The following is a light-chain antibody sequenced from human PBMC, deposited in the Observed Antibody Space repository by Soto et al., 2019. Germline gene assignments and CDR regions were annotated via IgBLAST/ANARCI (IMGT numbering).Light chain of an antibody. CDR1: QSVLYSSNNKNY. J-gene: IGKJ1*01. V-gene: IGKV4-1*01. Sequence: DIVMTQSPDSLAVSLGERATINCKSSQSVLYSSNNKNYLAWYQQKPGQPPKLLIYWASTRESGVPDRFSGSGSGTDFNLTISSLQAADVAVYYCQQYYSTPRTFGQGTKVEIK. CDR3: QQYYSTPRT. CDR2: WAS.